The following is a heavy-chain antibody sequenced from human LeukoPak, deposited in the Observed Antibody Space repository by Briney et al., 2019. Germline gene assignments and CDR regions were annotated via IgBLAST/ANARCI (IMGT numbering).Heavy chain of an antibody. CDR1: GFTFDNYA. D-gene: IGHD3-22*01. J-gene: IGHJ4*02. CDR2: INWNSGSI. V-gene: IGHV3-9*01. CDR3: AKDTGYYYDSSGYHDY. Sequence: GGSVRLSCAASGFTFDNYAMHWVRQAPGKGLEWVSGINWNSGSIGYADSVKGRFTISRDNAKNSLYLQMNSLRAEDTALYYCAKDTGYYYDSSGYHDYWGQGTLVTVSS.